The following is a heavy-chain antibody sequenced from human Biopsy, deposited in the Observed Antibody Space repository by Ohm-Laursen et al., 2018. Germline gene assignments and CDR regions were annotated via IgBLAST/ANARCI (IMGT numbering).Heavy chain of an antibody. Sequence: SQTLSLTCTVSGDSISSYYWSWIRQPPGKGLEWIGYISDTGTTNYNPSLRGRVAMSVDTSKNQFSLRLTSVTAADTAMFFCARLFRLDDYWNDDPPDGFDVWGQGTMVTVSS. D-gene: IGHD3-3*01. CDR2: ISDTGTT. CDR1: GDSISSYY. V-gene: IGHV4-59*01. CDR3: ARLFRLDDYWNDDPPDGFDV. J-gene: IGHJ3*01.